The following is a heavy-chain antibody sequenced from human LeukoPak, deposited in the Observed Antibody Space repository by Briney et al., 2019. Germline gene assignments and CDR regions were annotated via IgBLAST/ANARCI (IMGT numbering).Heavy chain of an antibody. CDR1: GGSFSGYY. D-gene: IGHD6-19*01. Sequence: SETLSLTCAVYGGSFSGYYWSWIRQPPGKGLEWIGRVYISGSTNYNPSLKSRVTISVDTSKNHFSLKLTSVTAADTAVYYCARSSFAVAGTTSDYWGQGTLVTVSS. J-gene: IGHJ4*02. CDR3: ARSSFAVAGTTSDY. V-gene: IGHV4-59*10. CDR2: VYISGST.